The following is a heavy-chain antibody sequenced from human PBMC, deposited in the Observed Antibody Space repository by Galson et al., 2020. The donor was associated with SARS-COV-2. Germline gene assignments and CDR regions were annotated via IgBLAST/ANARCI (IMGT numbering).Heavy chain of an antibody. J-gene: IGHJ4*02. CDR2: ISPYNGNT. CDR3: TRDPKYYDFWSGRRSGYYFDS. CDR1: GYSFTSYG. D-gene: IGHD3-3*01. Sequence: ASVKVSCKASGYSFTSYGITWVRLAPGQGLEWMGWISPYNGNTIYAQNLRDRVTMTTETSTTTAYMELRSLRSDDTAVYYCTRDPKYYDFWSGRRSGYYFDSWGQGTLVTVSS. V-gene: IGHV1-18*01.